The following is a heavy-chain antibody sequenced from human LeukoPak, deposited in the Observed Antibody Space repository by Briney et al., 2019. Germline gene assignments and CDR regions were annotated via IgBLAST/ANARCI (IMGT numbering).Heavy chain of an antibody. J-gene: IGHJ4*02. V-gene: IGHV4-38-2*02. CDR2: IYHSGST. D-gene: IGHD6-19*01. Sequence: SETLSLTCTVSGYSISSGYYWGWIRQPPGKGLEWIGSIYHSGSTYYNPSLKSRVTISLDTSKNQFSLKLTSVTAADTAVYYCGRYSSGWFSIDYWGQGTLVTVSS. CDR3: GRYSSGWFSIDY. CDR1: GYSISSGYY.